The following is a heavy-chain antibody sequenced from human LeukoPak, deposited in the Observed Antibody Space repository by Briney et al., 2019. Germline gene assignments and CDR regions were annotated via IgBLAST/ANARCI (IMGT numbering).Heavy chain of an antibody. V-gene: IGHV1-18*01. CDR1: GYTFTSYG. Sequence: ASVKVSCKASGYTFTSYGISWVRQAPGQGLEWMGWISAYNGNTNYAQKLQGRVTITTDTSTSTAYMELRSLRSDDTAVYYCARAYRPRYCSSTSCYGPFHHWGQGWLVTVSS. CDR2: ISAYNGNT. CDR3: ARAYRPRYCSSTSCYGPFHH. J-gene: IGHJ1*01. D-gene: IGHD2-2*01.